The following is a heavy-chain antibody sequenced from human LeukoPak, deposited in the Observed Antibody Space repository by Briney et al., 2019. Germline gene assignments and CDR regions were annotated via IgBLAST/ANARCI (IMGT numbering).Heavy chain of an antibody. V-gene: IGHV1-69*04. J-gene: IGHJ5*02. Sequence: SVKVSCKASGGTFSSYAISWVRQAPGQGLEWMGRITPIINSAKYAQKFRDRLTITADTSTGTAYMELSSLTPEDTALYYCTRVNLRGSQYNWFDPWGQGTLVIVSS. D-gene: IGHD1-26*01. CDR2: ITPIINSA. CDR3: TRVNLRGSQYNWFDP. CDR1: GGTFSSYA.